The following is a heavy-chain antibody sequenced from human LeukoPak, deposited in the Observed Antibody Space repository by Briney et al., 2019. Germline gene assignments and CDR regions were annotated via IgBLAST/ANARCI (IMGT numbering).Heavy chain of an antibody. J-gene: IGHJ4*02. CDR1: GYTFTGYY. D-gene: IGHD6-19*01. CDR2: INPSGGST. V-gene: IGHV1-46*01. CDR3: ARDLGISGWYAPPLGYFDY. Sequence: GASVKVSCKASGYTFTGYYMHWVRQAPGQGLEWMGIINPSGGSTTYAEKFQGRVTMTRDTSISTTYMELSRLRSDDTAVYYCARDLGISGWYAPPLGYFDYWGQGTLVTVSS.